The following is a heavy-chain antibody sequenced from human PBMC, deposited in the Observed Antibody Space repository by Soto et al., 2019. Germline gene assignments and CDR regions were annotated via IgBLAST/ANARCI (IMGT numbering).Heavy chain of an antibody. V-gene: IGHV2-5*02. Sequence: SGPTLVNPTQTLTLTCSFSGFSLTTSRVGVGWIRQPPGEALEWLAISYWDDDKRYSPSLQSRLAITKDTSKNQVVLTMTNLDPVDTGTYYCAHIMITFGGVSALDAFDFWGPGTMVTVSS. CDR3: AHIMITFGGVSALDAFDF. CDR2: SYWDDDK. J-gene: IGHJ3*01. D-gene: IGHD3-16*01. CDR1: GFSLTTSRVG.